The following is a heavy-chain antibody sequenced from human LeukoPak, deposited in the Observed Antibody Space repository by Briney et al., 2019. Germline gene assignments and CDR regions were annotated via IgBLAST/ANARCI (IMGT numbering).Heavy chain of an antibody. V-gene: IGHV3-48*01. CDR1: GFTFSSYA. CDR2: TSNGGGS. CDR3: VRAGLLDY. J-gene: IGHJ4*02. Sequence: GGSLRLSCAASGFTFSSYAMNWVRQAPGKGLEFISHTSNGGGSNYVDSVKGRFTVSRDNTKNSLFLEMTSLSAEDTAVYYCVRAGLLDYWGQGTLVTVSS.